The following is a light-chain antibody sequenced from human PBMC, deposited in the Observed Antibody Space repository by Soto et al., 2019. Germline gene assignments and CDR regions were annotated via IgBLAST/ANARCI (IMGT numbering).Light chain of an antibody. CDR1: QSVSSSY. V-gene: IGKV3-20*01. Sequence: EIVLTQSPGTLSLSPGERATLSCRASQSVSSSYLAWYQQKPGQAPRLLIYGASSRATGIRDRFSGSGSGKDFTLTISRLEPEDFAVYYCQQYGSLWFTFGPGTKVDIK. J-gene: IGKJ3*01. CDR2: GAS. CDR3: QQYGSLWFT.